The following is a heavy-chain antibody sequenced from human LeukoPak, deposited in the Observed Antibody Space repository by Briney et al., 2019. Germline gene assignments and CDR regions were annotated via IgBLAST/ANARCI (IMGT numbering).Heavy chain of an antibody. CDR2: IYYSGST. Sequence: PSETLSLTCTVSGGSISSYHWSWIRQPPGKGLEWIGYIYYSGSTNYNPSLKSRVTISVDTSKNQFSLKLSSVTAADTAVYYCARAPEYTWFDPWGQGTLVTVSS. J-gene: IGHJ5*02. D-gene: IGHD1-14*01. CDR3: ARAPEYTWFDP. V-gene: IGHV4-59*01. CDR1: GGSISSYH.